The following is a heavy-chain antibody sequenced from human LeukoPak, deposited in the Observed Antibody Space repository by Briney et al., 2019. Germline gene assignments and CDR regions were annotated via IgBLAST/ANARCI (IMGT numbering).Heavy chain of an antibody. Sequence: GGSLRLSCAASGFTFSSYAMHWVRQAPGKGLEWVAVISYDGSNKYYADSVKGRFTISRDNSKNTLYLQMNSLRAEDTAVYYCARDGIVVVPAAKKPNYYYYYMDVWGKGITVTVSS. J-gene: IGHJ6*03. CDR2: ISYDGSNK. CDR3: ARDGIVVVPAAKKPNYYYYYMDV. D-gene: IGHD2-2*01. CDR1: GFTFSSYA. V-gene: IGHV3-30*04.